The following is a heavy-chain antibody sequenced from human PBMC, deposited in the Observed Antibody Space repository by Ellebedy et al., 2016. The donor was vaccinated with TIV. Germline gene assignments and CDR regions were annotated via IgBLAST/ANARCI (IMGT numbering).Heavy chain of an antibody. Sequence: MPSETPSLTCTVSGGSISSYYWSWIRQPPGKGLEWIGYIYYSGSTNYNPSLKSRVTIAVDTSKKQISLKLSSVTAADTAVYYCARSSGWDRFDYWGQGTLVTVSS. J-gene: IGHJ4*02. D-gene: IGHD6-19*01. CDR3: ARSSGWDRFDY. CDR1: GGSISSYY. CDR2: IYYSGST. V-gene: IGHV4-59*01.